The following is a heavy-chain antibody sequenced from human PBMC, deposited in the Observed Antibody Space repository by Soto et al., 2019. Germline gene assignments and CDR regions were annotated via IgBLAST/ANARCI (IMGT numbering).Heavy chain of an antibody. CDR2: IKQDGSEK. D-gene: IGHD6-19*01. J-gene: IGHJ4*02. CDR3: ARLGYSGWYRDHFDY. V-gene: IGHV3-7*05. Sequence: PGGSLRLSCAVSGITFSAYWMAWVRQAPGRGLEWVANIKQDGSEKYYVDSVKGRFTISRDNAKNSLYLQMNSLGAEDTAVYYCARLGYSGWYRDHFDYWGQGTLVTVSS. CDR1: GITFSAYW.